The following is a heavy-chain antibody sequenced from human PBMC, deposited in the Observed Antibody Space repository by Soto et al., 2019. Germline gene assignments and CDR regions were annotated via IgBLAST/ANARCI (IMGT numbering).Heavy chain of an antibody. D-gene: IGHD3-10*01. CDR2: ISYDGSLK. J-gene: IGHJ6*02. Sequence: QVHLVESGAGVAQPGRSLRLSCAASGFTFSSYGMHWVRQAPGKGLEWVAIISYDGSLKYYADSVKGRFTISRDNSKSALYLQMNSLSPEDTAVYYCAKDFKVSGSYYGSLNYYYGMDVWGQGTTVIVSS. CDR3: AKDFKVSGSYYGSLNYYYGMDV. V-gene: IGHV3-30*18. CDR1: GFTFSSYG.